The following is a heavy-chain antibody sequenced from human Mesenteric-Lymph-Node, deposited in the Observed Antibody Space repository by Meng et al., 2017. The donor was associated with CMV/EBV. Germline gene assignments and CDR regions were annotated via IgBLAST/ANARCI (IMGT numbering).Heavy chain of an antibody. J-gene: IGHJ4*02. CDR3: ARDSGGWSFDY. CDR2: ISSIGTII. D-gene: IGHD6-19*01. Sequence: GESLKISCAGSGFTFSGYEMNWVRRAPGKGLEWVSYISSIGTIIHYADSVKGRFTISRDNAKNSLYLQMNSLRAEDSAVYYCARDSGGWSFDYWGQGTLVTVSS. V-gene: IGHV3-48*03. CDR1: GFTFSGYE.